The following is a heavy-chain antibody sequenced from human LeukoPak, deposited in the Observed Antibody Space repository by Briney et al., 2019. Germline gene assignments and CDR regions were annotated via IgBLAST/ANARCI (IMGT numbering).Heavy chain of an antibody. CDR3: ARSVVIGTPNFDY. V-gene: IGHV1-2*02. D-gene: IGHD3-22*01. Sequence: GASVKVSCKASGYTFTGYYMHWVRQAPGQGLEWMGWINPDSGGTNYGKNFQGRVTMTRDTSISTAYMELSRLRSDDTAVYYCARSVVIGTPNFDYWGQGTLVTVSS. CDR1: GYTFTGYY. J-gene: IGHJ4*02. CDR2: INPDSGGT.